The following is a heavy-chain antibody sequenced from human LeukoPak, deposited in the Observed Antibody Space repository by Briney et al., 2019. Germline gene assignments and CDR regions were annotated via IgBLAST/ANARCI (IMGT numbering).Heavy chain of an antibody. CDR1: GYTFTSYG. CDR3: ARDVPSRNSGNKGLYSY. D-gene: IGHD1-26*01. CDR2: ISGYNGNT. J-gene: IGHJ4*02. Sequence: ASVKVSCKASGYTFTSYGITWVRQAPGQGLEWMGWISGYNGNTNYAQNFQGRVTMTTDTSTSTAYMELRSLRSEDTAVYYCARDVPSRNSGNKGLYSYWGQGTLVTVSS. V-gene: IGHV1-18*01.